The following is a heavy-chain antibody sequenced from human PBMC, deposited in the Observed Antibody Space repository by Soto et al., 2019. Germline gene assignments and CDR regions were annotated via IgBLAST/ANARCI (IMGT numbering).Heavy chain of an antibody. D-gene: IGHD6-6*01. CDR3: ARIHSSSSGGIWFDP. V-gene: IGHV4-4*02. J-gene: IGHJ5*02. CDR1: GGSISSSNW. CDR2: IYHSGST. Sequence: SETLSLTCAVSGGSISSSNWWSWVRQPPGKGLGWIGEIYHSGSTNYNPSLKSRVTISVDKSKNQFSLKLSSVTAADTAVYYCARIHSSSSGGIWFDPWGQGTLVTVSS.